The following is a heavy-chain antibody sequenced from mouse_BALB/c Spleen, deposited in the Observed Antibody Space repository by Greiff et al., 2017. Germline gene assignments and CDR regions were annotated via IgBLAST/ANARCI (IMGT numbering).Heavy chain of an antibody. D-gene: IGHD1-2*01. V-gene: IGHV14-3*02. CDR1: GFNIKDTY. CDR2: IDPANGNT. CDR3: ARRGYGYSAWFAY. Sequence: EVQLQQSGAELVKPGASVKLSCTASGFNIKDTYMHWVKQRPEQGLEWIGRIDPANGNTKYDPKFQGKPTITADTSSNTAYLQLSSLTSEDTAVYYCARRGYGYSAWFAYWGQGTLVTVSA. J-gene: IGHJ3*01.